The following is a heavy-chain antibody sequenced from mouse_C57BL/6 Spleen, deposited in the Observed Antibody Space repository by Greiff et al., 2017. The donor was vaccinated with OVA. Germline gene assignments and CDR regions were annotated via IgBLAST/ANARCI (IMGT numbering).Heavy chain of an antibody. CDR1: GYTFTSYW. CDR3: ARDDYYGSSTTRYAMDY. CDR2: IYPGSGST. D-gene: IGHD1-1*01. Sequence: VQLQQPGAELVKPGASVKMSCKASGYTFTSYWITWVKQRPGQGLEWIGDIYPGSGSTNYNEKFKSKATLTVDTSSSTAYMQLSSLTSEDSAVYYCARDDYYGSSTTRYAMDYWGQGTSVTVSS. J-gene: IGHJ4*01. V-gene: IGHV1-55*01.